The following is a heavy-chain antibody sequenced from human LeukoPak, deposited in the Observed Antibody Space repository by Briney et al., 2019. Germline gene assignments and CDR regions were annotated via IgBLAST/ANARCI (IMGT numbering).Heavy chain of an antibody. CDR2: ISAYNGNT. J-gene: IGHJ4*02. CDR1: GYTFTSYG. D-gene: IGHD3-3*01. Sequence: ASVKVSCKASGYTFTSYGISWVRQAPGQGLEWMGWISAYNGNTNYAQKLQGRVTMTTDTSTSTAYMELRSLRSDDTAAYYCARDVDFWSGSSREDYWGQGTLVTVSS. V-gene: IGHV1-18*01. CDR3: ARDVDFWSGSSREDY.